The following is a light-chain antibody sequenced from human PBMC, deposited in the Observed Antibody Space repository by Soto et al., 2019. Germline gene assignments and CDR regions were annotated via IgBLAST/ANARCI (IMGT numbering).Light chain of an antibody. CDR3: QQYNSYPIT. CDR1: QSVSSSY. V-gene: IGKV3-20*01. Sequence: ESVLTQSPGTLSLSPGERATLSCRASQSVSSSYLAWYQQKPGQAPRLLIYGASSRATGIPDRFSGSGSGTEFTLTISSLQPDDFATYYCQQYNSYPITFGQGTRLEI. J-gene: IGKJ5*01. CDR2: GAS.